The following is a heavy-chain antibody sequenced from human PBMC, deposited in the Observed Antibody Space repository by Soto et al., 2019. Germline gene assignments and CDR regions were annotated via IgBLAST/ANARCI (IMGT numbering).Heavy chain of an antibody. CDR2: IYYSGRT. V-gene: IGHV4-39*01. J-gene: IGHJ3*01. CDR3: ARHSSPGSGLYP. CDR1: GGSISSSTYY. Sequence: QLQLQESGPGLVKPSETLSLTCTISGGSISSSTYYWGWIRQPPGKGLEWIGSIYYSGRTYYNPSLESSVIISVDKSKNQLSLKMNFVTAAETPVYSYARHSSPGSGLYPWGQGTMVTVSP. D-gene: IGHD3-22*01.